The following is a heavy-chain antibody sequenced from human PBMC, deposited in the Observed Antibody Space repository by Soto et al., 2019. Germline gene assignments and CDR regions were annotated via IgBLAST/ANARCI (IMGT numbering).Heavy chain of an antibody. CDR2: INPNSGGT. V-gene: IGHV1-2*02. J-gene: IGHJ4*02. Sequence: ASVKVSCKASGYTFTDYYMHWVRQAPGQGLEWMGWINPNSGGTNYAQKFQGRVTMTRDTSFSTAYMKLSRLTPDDTAVYYCATTFYYDSSGHSRFDFWGQGTLVTVSS. CDR3: ATTFYYDSSGHSRFDF. CDR1: GYTFTDYY. D-gene: IGHD3-22*01.